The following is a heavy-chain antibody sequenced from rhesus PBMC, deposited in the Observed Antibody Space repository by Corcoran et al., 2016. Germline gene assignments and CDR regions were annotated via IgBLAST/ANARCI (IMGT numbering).Heavy chain of an antibody. D-gene: IGHD3-3*01. CDR1: GGSVSSSNW. J-gene: IGHJ6*01. Sequence: QLQLQESGPGLVKPSETLSLTCAVSGGSVSSSNWWSWIRQPPGKGLEWIGRISGSGGGTSHNPSPTSRVTISTDTSKNQCSLNVSSLTAADTAVYYCARARASTIFGLVIKYGLDSWGQGVVVTVSS. V-gene: IGHV4-57*02. CDR2: ISGSGGGT. CDR3: ARARASTIFGLVIKYGLDS.